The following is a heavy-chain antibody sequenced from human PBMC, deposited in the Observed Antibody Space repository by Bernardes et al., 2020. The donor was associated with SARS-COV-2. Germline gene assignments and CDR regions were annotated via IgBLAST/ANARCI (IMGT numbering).Heavy chain of an antibody. CDR3: ARRNEGMYYYYGMDV. V-gene: IGHV1-18*04. CDR2: IDVDSGDP. Sequence: ASVKVSCKASGYSFTSRGICWVRQAPGQGLEWLGWIDVDSGDPRYALKFEDRLTMTTDTPTSTVYMELRRLRSDDTAIYYCARRNEGMYYYYGMDVWGQGTTVTVSS. D-gene: IGHD2-8*01. CDR1: GYSFTSRG. J-gene: IGHJ6*02.